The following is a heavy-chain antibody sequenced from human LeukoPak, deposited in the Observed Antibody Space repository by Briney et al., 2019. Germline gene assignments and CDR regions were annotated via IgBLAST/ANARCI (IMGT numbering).Heavy chain of an antibody. CDR3: AKDPRYCSSTSCLEGDYFDY. CDR2: IRSDGSNK. Sequence: PGGSLRLSCAASGFTFGSYGMHWVRQAPGKGLEWVTFIRSDGSNKYYADSVKGRFTISRDNSKNTPYLQMNSLRAEDTAVYYCAKDPRYCSSTSCLEGDYFDYWGRGTLVTVSS. CDR1: GFTFGSYG. D-gene: IGHD2-2*01. J-gene: IGHJ4*02. V-gene: IGHV3-30*02.